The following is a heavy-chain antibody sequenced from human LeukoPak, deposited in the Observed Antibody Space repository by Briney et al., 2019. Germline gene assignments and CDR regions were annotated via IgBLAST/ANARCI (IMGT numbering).Heavy chain of an antibody. CDR2: ISGSGGST. D-gene: IGHD1-26*01. V-gene: IGHV3-23*01. CDR3: AKALKWELQGYFDY. CDR1: GFTFSSYG. J-gene: IGHJ4*02. Sequence: AGGSLRLSCAASGFTFSSYGMHWVRQAPGKGLEWVSAISGSGGSTYYADSVKGRFTISRDNSKNTLYLQMNSLRAEDTAVYYCAKALKWELQGYFDYWGQGTLVTVSS.